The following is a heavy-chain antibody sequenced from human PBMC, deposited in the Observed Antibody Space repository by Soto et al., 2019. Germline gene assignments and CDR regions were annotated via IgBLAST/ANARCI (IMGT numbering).Heavy chain of an antibody. CDR2: INPNSGGT. CDR3: ASQVEMATIGAFDI. J-gene: IGHJ3*02. V-gene: IGHV1-2*04. D-gene: IGHD5-12*01. CDR1: GYTFTGYY. Sequence: ASVNVSCKASGYTFTGYYMHWVRQAPGQGLEWMGWINPNSGGTNYAQKFQGWVTMTRDTSTSTAYMELSRLRSDDTAVYYCASQVEMATIGAFDIWGQGTMVTVSS.